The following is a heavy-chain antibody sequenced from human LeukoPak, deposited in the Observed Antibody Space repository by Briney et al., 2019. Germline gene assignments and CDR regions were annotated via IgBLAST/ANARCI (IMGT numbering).Heavy chain of an antibody. CDR2: ISAYNGNT. V-gene: IGHV1-18*01. Sequence: ASVKVSCKASGYTFTSYGISWVRQAPGQGLEWMGWISAYNGNTNYAQKLQGRVTMTTDTSTSTAYMELRSLRSDDTAVYYCARPHKRRLQLWFSAYYFDYWGQGTLVTVSS. J-gene: IGHJ4*02. D-gene: IGHD5-18*01. CDR1: GYTFTSYG. CDR3: ARPHKRRLQLWFSAYYFDY.